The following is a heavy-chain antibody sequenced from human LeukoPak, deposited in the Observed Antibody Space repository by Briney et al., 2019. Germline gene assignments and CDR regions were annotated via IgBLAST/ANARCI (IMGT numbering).Heavy chain of an antibody. CDR3: ARPPDSSDYGAAFDF. Sequence: SETLSLTCGVSGYSITSGYFWGWIRQPPGKGLAWIGSIYHSGTTYYNPSLKSRVTISVDTSKNQFSLKLSSVTAADTAVYYCARPPDSSDYGAAFDFWGQGTLVTVSS. CDR1: GYSITSGYF. V-gene: IGHV4-38-2*01. J-gene: IGHJ4*02. CDR2: IYHSGTT. D-gene: IGHD4-17*01.